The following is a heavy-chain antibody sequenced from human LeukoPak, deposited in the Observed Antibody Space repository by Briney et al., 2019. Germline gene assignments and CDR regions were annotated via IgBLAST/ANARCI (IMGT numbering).Heavy chain of an antibody. Sequence: PGGSLRLSCAASGFTFSSYDMHWVRQATGKGLEWVSAIGTAGDTYYPGSVKGRFTISRENAKNSLYLQMNSLRAGDTAVYYCARSSFGCGSYYFDYWGQGTLVTVSS. D-gene: IGHD1-26*01. CDR3: ARSSFGCGSYYFDY. J-gene: IGHJ4*02. CDR1: GFTFSSYD. CDR2: IGTAGDT. V-gene: IGHV3-13*04.